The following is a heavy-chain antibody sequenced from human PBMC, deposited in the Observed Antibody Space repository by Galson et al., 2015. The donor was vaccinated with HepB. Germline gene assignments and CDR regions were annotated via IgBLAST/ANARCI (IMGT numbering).Heavy chain of an antibody. Sequence: SVKVSCKASGYTFTSYGISWVRQAPGQGLEWMGWISAYNGNTNYAQKLQGRVTMTTDTSTSTAYMELMSLRSGDTAVYYCARDDPLDHDAFDIWGQGTMVTVSS. CDR2: ISAYNGNT. CDR1: GYTFTSYG. J-gene: IGHJ3*02. CDR3: ARDDPLDHDAFDI. V-gene: IGHV1-18*04.